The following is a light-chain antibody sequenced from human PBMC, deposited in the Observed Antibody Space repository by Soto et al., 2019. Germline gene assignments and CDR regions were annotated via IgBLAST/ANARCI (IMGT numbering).Light chain of an antibody. Sequence: EIVLTQSPATLSLSPGERATLSCRASQSVERYLSWYQQKPGQAPRLLIYDTFYRATGIPDRFSGSGSGTDFTLTISSLEPEDFAVYYCQQRKVWPPITFGQGTRLEIK. J-gene: IGKJ5*01. CDR1: QSVERY. V-gene: IGKV3-11*01. CDR3: QQRKVWPPIT. CDR2: DTF.